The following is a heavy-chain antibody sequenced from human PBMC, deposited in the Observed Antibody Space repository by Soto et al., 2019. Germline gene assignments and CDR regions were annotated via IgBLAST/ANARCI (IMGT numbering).Heavy chain of an antibody. Sequence: PGGSLILSLAGSWFTFTRYSMNWVRQSPGKGLDWVSSISSTTNYIYYVDSMKGRFTISRDNAKKSLYLEMNSLRAEDTAVYYCARESEDLTSNFDYWGQGTLVTVSS. CDR1: WFTFTRYS. CDR2: ISSTTNYI. CDR3: ARESEDLTSNFDY. J-gene: IGHJ4*02. V-gene: IGHV3-21*01.